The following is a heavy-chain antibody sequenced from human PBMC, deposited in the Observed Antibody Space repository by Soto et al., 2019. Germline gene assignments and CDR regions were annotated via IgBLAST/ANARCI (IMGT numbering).Heavy chain of an antibody. J-gene: IGHJ4*02. CDR2: ITSDGSPI. V-gene: IGHV3-11*01. D-gene: IGHD1-1*01. CDR1: GFTFSDYY. CDR3: AGGEMSTISFDY. Sequence: GGSLRLSCAASGFTFSDYYMSWIRQAPGKGLEWVSYITSDGSPIYYADSVRGRFTISRDSAKNSVSLQMNSLRAEDTAMYYCAGGEMSTISFDYWGQGALVTVSS.